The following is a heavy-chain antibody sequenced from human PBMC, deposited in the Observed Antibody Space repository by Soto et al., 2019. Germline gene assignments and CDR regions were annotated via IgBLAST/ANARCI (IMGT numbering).Heavy chain of an antibody. D-gene: IGHD2-15*01. CDR1: GGSISGYY. CDR3: ARGFGLAARGMDV. J-gene: IGHJ6*02. Sequence: SETLSLTCTVSGGSISGYYWSWVRQAPGKGLEWIGYKYYSGNINYNPSLKSRVTMSVDTSKNQFSLKLTSVSAAGTALYYCARGFGLAARGMDVWGQGTTVTVSS. V-gene: IGHV4-59*01. CDR2: KYYSGNI.